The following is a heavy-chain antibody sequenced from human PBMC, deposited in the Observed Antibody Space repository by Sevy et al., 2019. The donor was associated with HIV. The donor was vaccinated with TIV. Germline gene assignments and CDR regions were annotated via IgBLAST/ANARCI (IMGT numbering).Heavy chain of an antibody. J-gene: IGHJ4*02. CDR3: ARTGGGGGLVRDYFDY. CDR2: ISYDGSNK. V-gene: IGHV3-30-3*01. CDR1: GFTFSSYA. Sequence: GGSLRLSCAASGFTFSSYAMHWVRQAPGKGLEWVAVISYDGSNKYYADSVKGRFTISRDNSKNTLYLQMNSLRAEDTAVYYCARTGGGGGLVRDYFDYWGQGTLVTVSS. D-gene: IGHD6-19*01.